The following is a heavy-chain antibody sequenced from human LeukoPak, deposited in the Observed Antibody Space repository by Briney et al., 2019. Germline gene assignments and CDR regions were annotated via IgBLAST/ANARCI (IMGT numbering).Heavy chain of an antibody. V-gene: IGHV3-7*01. CDR3: ARAWYSSSWYTLFGQYYYYYYMDV. Sequence: GGSLRLSCAASGFTFSSYWMSWVRQAPGKGLEWVANIKQDGSEKYYVDSVKGRFTISRDNAKNSLYLQMNSLRAEDTAVYCCARAWYSSSWYTLFGQYYYYYYMDVWGKGTTVTVSS. J-gene: IGHJ6*03. D-gene: IGHD6-13*01. CDR1: GFTFSSYW. CDR2: IKQDGSEK.